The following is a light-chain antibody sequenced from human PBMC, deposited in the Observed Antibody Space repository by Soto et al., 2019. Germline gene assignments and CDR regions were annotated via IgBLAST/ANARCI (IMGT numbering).Light chain of an antibody. CDR3: QQSYSTHT. V-gene: IGKV1-39*01. CDR2: AAS. Sequence: DIQMTQSPSSLSASVGDRVTITCRASQSISSYLNWYQQKPGKAPKLLIYAASSLQSWVPSRFSGSGSGTDFTLTISSLQPEDFATYYCQQSYSTHTFGQGTKVDIK. J-gene: IGKJ2*01. CDR1: QSISSY.